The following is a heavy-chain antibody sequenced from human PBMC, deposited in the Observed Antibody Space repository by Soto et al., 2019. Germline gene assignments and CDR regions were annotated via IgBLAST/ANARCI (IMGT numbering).Heavy chain of an antibody. CDR1: GGSISSYY. V-gene: IGHV4-59*01. Sequence: QVQLQESGPGLVKPSETLSLTCTVSGGSISSYYWSWIRQPPGKGLEWIGYIYYSGSTNYNPSLKSRVTISVDTSKNQFSLKLSSVTAADTAVYYCARVGTDRNVYGDYVGWFDPWGQGTLVTVSS. CDR2: IYYSGST. CDR3: ARVGTDRNVYGDYVGWFDP. D-gene: IGHD4-17*01. J-gene: IGHJ5*02.